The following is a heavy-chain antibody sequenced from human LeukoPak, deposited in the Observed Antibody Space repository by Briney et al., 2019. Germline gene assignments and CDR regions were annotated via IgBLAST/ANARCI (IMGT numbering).Heavy chain of an antibody. CDR1: GYTFTSYG. V-gene: IGHV1-18*01. J-gene: IGHJ4*02. CDR2: ISAYNGKT. D-gene: IGHD3-22*01. Sequence: ASVKVSCKASGYTFTSYGISWVRQAPGEGLEWMGWISAYNGKTNSAPKLHGRLTMTTDTSTSTAYMELRSLRSDDTAVYYCARDRGWGNYYDSSRYYLSGPSYWGQGTLVTVSS. CDR3: ARDRGWGNYYDSSRYYLSGPSY.